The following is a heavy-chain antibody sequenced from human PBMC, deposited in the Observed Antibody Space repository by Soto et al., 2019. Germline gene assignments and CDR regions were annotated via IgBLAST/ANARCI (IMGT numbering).Heavy chain of an antibody. V-gene: IGHV4-59*01. Sequence: SETLSLTCTVSGGSISSYYWSWIRQPPGKGLEWIGYIYYSGSTNYNPSLKSRVTISRDNSKNTLYLQMNSLRAEDTAVYYCAKWGRPNEIYFDYWGQGTLVTVSS. CDR2: IYYSGST. CDR3: AKWGRPNEIYFDY. J-gene: IGHJ4*02. D-gene: IGHD2-8*01. CDR1: GGSISSYY.